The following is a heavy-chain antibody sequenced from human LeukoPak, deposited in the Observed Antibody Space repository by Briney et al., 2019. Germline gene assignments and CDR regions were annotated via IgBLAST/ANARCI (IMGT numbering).Heavy chain of an antibody. Sequence: GGSLRLSCAASGFTFSSYAMSWVRQAPGKGLEWVSAISGSGGSTYYADSVKGRLTISRDNSKNTLYLQMNSLRAEDTAVYYCAKAAEWELLLYYFDYWGQGTLVTVSS. D-gene: IGHD1-26*01. J-gene: IGHJ4*02. CDR2: ISGSGGST. V-gene: IGHV3-23*01. CDR1: GFTFSSYA. CDR3: AKAAEWELLLYYFDY.